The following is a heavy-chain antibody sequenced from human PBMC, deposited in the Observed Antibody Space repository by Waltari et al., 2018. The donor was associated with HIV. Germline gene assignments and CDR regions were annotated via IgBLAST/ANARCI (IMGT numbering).Heavy chain of an antibody. CDR1: GFTFSSYS. Sequence: EVQLVESGGGLVKPGGSLRLSCAASGFTFSSYSMNWVRQAPGKGLAWVSSISSSSSYIYYADSVKGRFTISRDNAKNSLYLQMNSLRAEDTAVYYCARDQIMITFGGVIGDWGQGTLVTVSS. CDR3: ARDQIMITFGGVIGD. D-gene: IGHD3-16*02. CDR2: ISSSSSYI. J-gene: IGHJ4*02. V-gene: IGHV3-21*01.